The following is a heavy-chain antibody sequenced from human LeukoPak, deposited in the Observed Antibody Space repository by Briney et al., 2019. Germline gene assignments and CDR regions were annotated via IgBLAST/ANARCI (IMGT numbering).Heavy chain of an antibody. V-gene: IGHV4-4*02. CDR1: GGSISSSNW. Sequence: SETLSLTCAVSGGSISSSNWWSWVRQPPGKGLEWIGEIYHSGSTNYNPSLKSRVTISVDTSKNQFSLKLSSVTAADTAVYYCARQALYGADAFDIWGQGTMVTVSS. CDR2: IYHSGST. CDR3: ARQALYGADAFDI. J-gene: IGHJ3*02. D-gene: IGHD4-17*01.